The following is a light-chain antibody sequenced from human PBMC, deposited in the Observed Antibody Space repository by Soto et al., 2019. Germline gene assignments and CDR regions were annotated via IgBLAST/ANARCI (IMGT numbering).Light chain of an antibody. V-gene: IGKV3-15*01. Sequence: EIVMTQSPATLSVSPGDRATLSCRAGQSVSSNLAWYQQKPGQAPRLLIYGASTRATGIPARFSGSGSGTEFTLTISRLQSEDFAVYYCHRYNAWPITFGQGTRLDIK. CDR3: HRYNAWPIT. CDR2: GAS. J-gene: IGKJ5*01. CDR1: QSVSSN.